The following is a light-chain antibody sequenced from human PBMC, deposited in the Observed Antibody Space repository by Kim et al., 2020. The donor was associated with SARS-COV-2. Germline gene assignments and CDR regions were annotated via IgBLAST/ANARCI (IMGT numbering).Light chain of an antibody. CDR2: GAS. CDR3: QQYNNWPPVT. V-gene: IGKV3-15*01. CDR1: QSVSSN. Sequence: SPGERATPSCRASQSVSSNLAWYQQKPGQAPRLLIYGASTRATGIPARFSGSGSGTEFTLTISSLQSEEFAVYYCQQYNNWPPVTFGQGTRREIK. J-gene: IGKJ5*01.